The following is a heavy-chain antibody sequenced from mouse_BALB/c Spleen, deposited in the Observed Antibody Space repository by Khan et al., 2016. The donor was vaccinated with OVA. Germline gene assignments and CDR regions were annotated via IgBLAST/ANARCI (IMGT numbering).Heavy chain of an antibody. CDR1: GYTFTDFA. V-gene: IGHV1S137*01. CDR2: ISTYYGDA. J-gene: IGHJ3*01. D-gene: IGHD1-3*01. CDR3: ARGSGTSRYAY. Sequence: QVQLQQSGAELVRPGVSVKLSCKGSGYTFTDFAMHWVKQSHAKSLEWIGVISTYYGDATYNQKFKGQATMTVDKSSSTAYMELARLTSDDSAIYYCARGSGTSRYAYWGQGTLVTVSA.